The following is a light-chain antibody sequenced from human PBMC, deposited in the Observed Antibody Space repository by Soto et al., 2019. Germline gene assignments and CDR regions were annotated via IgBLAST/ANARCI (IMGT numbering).Light chain of an antibody. J-gene: IGLJ2*01. V-gene: IGLV2-14*01. CDR1: SSDIGGYNY. Sequence: QSALTQPASVSGSPGQSITISCTGTSSDIGGYNYVSWYQQRPGKAPKLMIYEVSNRPSGVSNRFSGSKSGNTASLTISGLQAEDEADYYCSSYTSSSTLEIFGGGTKVTVL. CDR2: EVS. CDR3: SSYTSSSTLEI.